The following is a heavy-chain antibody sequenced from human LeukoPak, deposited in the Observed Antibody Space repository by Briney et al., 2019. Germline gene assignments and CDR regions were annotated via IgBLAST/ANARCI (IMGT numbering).Heavy chain of an antibody. V-gene: IGHV1-69*01. Sequence: SVKVSCKASGGTFSSYAISWVRQAPGQGLEWMGGIIPIFGTANYAQKFEGRVTITADESTSTAYMELSSLRSEDTAVYYCASVNLGYFDYWGQGTLVTVSS. CDR2: IIPIFGTA. D-gene: IGHD7-27*01. CDR3: ASVNLGYFDY. J-gene: IGHJ4*02. CDR1: GGTFSSYA.